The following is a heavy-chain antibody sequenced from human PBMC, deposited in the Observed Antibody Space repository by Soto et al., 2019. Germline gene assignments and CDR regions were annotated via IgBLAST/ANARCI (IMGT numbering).Heavy chain of an antibody. Sequence: ASVKVSCKASGYAFTGYYMHWVRQAPGQGLEWMGWINPNSGGTNYAQKFQGWVTMTRDTSISTAYMELSRLRSDDTAVYYCAREVPASASFDYWGQGTLVTVSS. CDR1: GYAFTGYY. V-gene: IGHV1-2*04. J-gene: IGHJ4*02. CDR2: INPNSGGT. CDR3: AREVPASASFDY. D-gene: IGHD1-1*01.